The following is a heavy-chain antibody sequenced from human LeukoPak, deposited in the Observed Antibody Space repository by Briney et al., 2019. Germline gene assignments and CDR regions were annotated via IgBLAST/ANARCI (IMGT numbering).Heavy chain of an antibody. CDR1: GGSFSGYY. V-gene: IGHV4-38-2*01. CDR2: IYHSGIT. J-gene: IGHJ4*02. CDR3: ARGVFSDY. Sequence: SETLSLTCAVYGGSFSGYYWGWIRQTPGKGLEWIGSIYHSGITSYNPSLKSRVTISVDTSKHQFSLNLSSVTAADTAVYYCARGVFSDYWGQGTLVTVSS. D-gene: IGHD6-13*01.